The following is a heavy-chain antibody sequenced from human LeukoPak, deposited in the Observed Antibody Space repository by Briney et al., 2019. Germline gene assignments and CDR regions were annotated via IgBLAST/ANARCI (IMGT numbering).Heavy chain of an antibody. CDR3: VRALSGSEDY. J-gene: IGHJ4*02. D-gene: IGHD3-3*01. CDR1: GFTFSRHW. V-gene: IGHV3-74*01. CDR2: INSDGITT. Sequence: PGGSLRLSCAASGFTFSRHWMHWVRQAPGKGLMWISRINSDGITTTYADSVRGRFTISRDNAKNTLYLRMNSLRVDDTAVYYCVRALSGSEDYWGQGTLVTVSS.